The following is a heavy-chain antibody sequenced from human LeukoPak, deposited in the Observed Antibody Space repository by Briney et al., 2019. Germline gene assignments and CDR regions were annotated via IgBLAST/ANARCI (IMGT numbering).Heavy chain of an antibody. CDR3: ARDGYSYGFFDY. V-gene: IGHV3-11*04. D-gene: IGHD5-18*01. CDR2: ISRSGSTI. J-gene: IGHJ4*02. CDR1: GFTFSDYY. Sequence: GGSLRLSCAASGFTFSDYYMNWIRQAPGKGLEWVSYISRSGSTIYYADSVKGRFTISRDNAKNSLYLQMNSLRAEDTAVYYCARDGYSYGFFDYWGQGTLVTVSS.